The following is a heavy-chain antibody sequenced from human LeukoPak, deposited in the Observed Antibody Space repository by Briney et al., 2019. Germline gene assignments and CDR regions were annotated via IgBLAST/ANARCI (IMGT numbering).Heavy chain of an antibody. CDR2: IYYSGST. CDR1: GGSISSYY. CDR3: ARGPVRLARPYDF. D-gene: IGHD3-9*01. Sequence: SETLSLTCTVSGGSISSYYWSWIRQPPGKGLEWIGYIYYSGSTNYNPSLKSRVTISVDTPKNQFSLNLTSVTAADTALYYCARGPVRLARPYDFWGQGTLVTVSS. J-gene: IGHJ4*02. V-gene: IGHV4-59*12.